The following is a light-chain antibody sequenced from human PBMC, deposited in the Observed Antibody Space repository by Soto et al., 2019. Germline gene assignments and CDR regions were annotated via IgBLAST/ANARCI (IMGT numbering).Light chain of an antibody. CDR3: QQYNNWPPGT. V-gene: IGKV3-15*01. J-gene: IGKJ1*01. Sequence: EIVMTQSPATLSVSPGERATLSCRASQSVSSNLAWYQQKPGQAPRLLIYGASTRATGIPARFSDSGSGTEFTLTISGLQSEDFAVYYCQQYNNWPPGTFGQGTKVEIK. CDR2: GAS. CDR1: QSVSSN.